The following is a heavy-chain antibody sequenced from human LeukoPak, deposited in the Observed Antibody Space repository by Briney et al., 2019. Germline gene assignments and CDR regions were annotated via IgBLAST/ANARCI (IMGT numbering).Heavy chain of an antibody. J-gene: IGHJ4*02. CDR2: ISSSSSYV. V-gene: IGHV3-21*01. Sequence: PGGSLRLSCAAFGFTFSSYSMNWVRQAPGKGLEWVSSISSSSSYVYYADSVKGRFTISRDNAKNSLYLQMNSLRAEDTAVYYCARDTDDFINFDYWGQGTLVTVSS. D-gene: IGHD3-3*01. CDR3: ARDTDDFINFDY. CDR1: GFTFSSYS.